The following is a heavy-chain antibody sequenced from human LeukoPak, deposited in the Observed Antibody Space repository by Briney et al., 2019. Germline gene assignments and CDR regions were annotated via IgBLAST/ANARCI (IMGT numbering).Heavy chain of an antibody. D-gene: IGHD3-22*01. CDR3: ATDRGEYYDSSGSIFDY. J-gene: IGHJ4*02. CDR1: GDTLTELS. CDR2: FDPEDGET. Sequence: ASVKVSCKVSGDTLTELSMHWVRQAPGKGLEWMGGFDPEDGETIYAQKFQGRVTMTEDTSTDTAYMELSSLRSEDTAVYYCATDRGEYYDSSGSIFDYWGQGTLVTVSS. V-gene: IGHV1-24*01.